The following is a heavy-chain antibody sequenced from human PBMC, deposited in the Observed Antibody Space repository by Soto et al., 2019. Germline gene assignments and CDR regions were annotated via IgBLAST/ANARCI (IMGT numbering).Heavy chain of an antibody. V-gene: IGHV1-69*13. CDR3: ARPPRLQYACMDV. CDR2: IIPIFGTA. J-gene: IGHJ6*02. Sequence: ASVKVSCKASGGTFSSYAISWVRQAPGQGLEWMGGIIPIFGTANYAQKFQGRVTITADESTSTAYMELSSLRSEDTAVYYCARPPRLQYACMDVWGQGTTVTVSS. CDR1: GGTFSSYA. D-gene: IGHD4-4*01.